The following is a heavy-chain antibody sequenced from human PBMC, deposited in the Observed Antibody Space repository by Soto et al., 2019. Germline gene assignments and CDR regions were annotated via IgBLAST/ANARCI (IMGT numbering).Heavy chain of an antibody. CDR3: AHRRHSAAFDY. CDR2: IYWDDDK. J-gene: IGHJ4*02. V-gene: IGHV2-5*02. Sequence: QITLKESGPTLVKPTQTLTLTCTFSGFSLSTSGVVVGWLRQPPGKALEWLAVIYWDDDKRYSPSLKSRLTITKDTSKNQAVLTMTNMDPVDTATYSCAHRRHSAAFDYWGQGTLVTVSS. D-gene: IGHD2-15*01. CDR1: GFSLSTSGVV.